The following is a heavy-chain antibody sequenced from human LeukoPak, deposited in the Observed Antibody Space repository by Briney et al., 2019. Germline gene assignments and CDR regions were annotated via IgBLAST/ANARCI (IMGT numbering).Heavy chain of an antibody. D-gene: IGHD2-2*01. V-gene: IGHV4-39*01. Sequence: SETLSLTCTVSGGSISSSSYYWGWIRQPPGKGLEWIGSIYYSGSTYYNPSLKSRVTISVDTSMNQFSLKLSSVTAADTAVYYCASAHSRYCSSTSCYRTHAFDIWGQGTMVTVSS. CDR3: ASAHSRYCSSTSCYRTHAFDI. CDR1: GGSISSSSYY. J-gene: IGHJ3*02. CDR2: IYYSGST.